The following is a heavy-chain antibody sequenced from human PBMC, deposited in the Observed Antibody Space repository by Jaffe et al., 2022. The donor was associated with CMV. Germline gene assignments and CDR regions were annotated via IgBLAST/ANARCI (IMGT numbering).Heavy chain of an antibody. D-gene: IGHD6-19*01. V-gene: IGHV4-39*01. CDR1: GGSISSSSYY. CDR3: ARHLGGVSRRSSGWYNNYYYYYMDV. Sequence: QLQLQESGPGLVKPSETLSLTCTVSGGSISSSSYYWGWIRQPPGKGLEWIGSIYYSGSTYYNPSLKSRVTISVDTSKNQFSLKLSSVTAADTAVYYCARHLGGVSRRSSGWYNNYYYYYMDVWGKGTTVTVSS. J-gene: IGHJ6*03. CDR2: IYYSGST.